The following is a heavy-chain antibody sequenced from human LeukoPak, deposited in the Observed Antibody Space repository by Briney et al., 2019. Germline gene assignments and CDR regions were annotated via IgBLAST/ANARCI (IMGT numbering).Heavy chain of an antibody. Sequence: PSETLSLTCAVYGGSFSGYYWSWIRQPPGKGLEWIGEINHSGSTNYNPSLKSRVTISLDTSKNQFSLRLTSVTAADTAVYYCARQTDSGLFILPGGQGTLVTVSS. J-gene: IGHJ4*02. CDR2: INHSGST. CDR1: GGSFSGYY. V-gene: IGHV4-34*01. CDR3: ARQTDSGLFILP. D-gene: IGHD3/OR15-3a*01.